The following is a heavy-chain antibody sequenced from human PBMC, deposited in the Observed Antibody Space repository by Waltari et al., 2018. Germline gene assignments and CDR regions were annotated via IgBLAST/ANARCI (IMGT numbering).Heavy chain of an antibody. V-gene: IGHV1-3*01. D-gene: IGHD3-16*01. CDR3: ARTEFLGDPGRGSDP. CDR1: GYTFTSYA. Sequence: QVQLVQSGAEVKKHGASVKVSCKASGYTFTSYAMHWVRQAPGPRLEWMGWINAGNGHTKYSQKFQGRVNITSDTSASTAYRELSSLRSEDTAVYYCARTEFLGDPGRGSDPWGQGTLVTVSS. CDR2: INAGNGHT. J-gene: IGHJ5*02.